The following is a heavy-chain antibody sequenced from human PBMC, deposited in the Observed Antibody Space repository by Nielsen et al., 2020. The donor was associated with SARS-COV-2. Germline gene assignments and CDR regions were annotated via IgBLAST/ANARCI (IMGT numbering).Heavy chain of an antibody. J-gene: IGHJ5*02. CDR1: GFTFSSYW. CDR2: INTDGSST. CDR3: ARSSHGNWFDP. V-gene: IGHV3-74*01. Sequence: GESLKISCAASGFTFSSYWMYWVRQGPGKGLVWVSRINTDGSSTNYADSVKGRFTISRENAENSLYLQMNSLRAGDTAVYYCARSSHGNWFDPWGQGTLVTVSS.